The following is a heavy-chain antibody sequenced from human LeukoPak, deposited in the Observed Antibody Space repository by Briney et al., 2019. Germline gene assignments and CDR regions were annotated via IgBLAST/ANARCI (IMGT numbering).Heavy chain of an antibody. CDR3: AKITVTTMASDY. D-gene: IGHD4-17*01. CDR1: GFTFSAYA. V-gene: IGHV3-30-3*02. J-gene: IGHJ4*02. CDR2: ISYVGSNK. Sequence: PGGSLRLSCAASGFTFSAYAMHWVRQAPGKGLEWVALISYVGSNKYYADSVKGRFTISRDNSKNTLFLRMNSLRAEDTAVYYCAKITVTTMASDYWGQGTLVTVSS.